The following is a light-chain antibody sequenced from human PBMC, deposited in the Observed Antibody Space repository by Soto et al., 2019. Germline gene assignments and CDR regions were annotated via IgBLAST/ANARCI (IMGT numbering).Light chain of an antibody. V-gene: IGLV2-14*01. Sequence: QSVLTQPASVSGSPGQSITISCTGTSSDVGGYNHVSWYQKHPGKAPKLMIYDVSDRPSGISNRFSGSKSGNTASLTISGLQAEDEADYYCSSYTSSTTSVLFGGGTKVTVL. CDR3: SSYTSSTTSVL. CDR2: DVS. J-gene: IGLJ2*01. CDR1: SSDVGGYNH.